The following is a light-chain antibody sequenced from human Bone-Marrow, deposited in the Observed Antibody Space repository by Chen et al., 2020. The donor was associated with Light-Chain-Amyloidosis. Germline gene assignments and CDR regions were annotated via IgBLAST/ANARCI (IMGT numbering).Light chain of an antibody. CDR1: SSDVGGYDI. V-gene: IGLV2-23*02. Sequence: QSALTQPASVTGSPGQSITISCTGTSSDVGGYDIVSWYRQHPGKAPTLLIFEVTKRPSAVSNRFAGSKSGNTASLTISGLRTEDAADYYCCAYRGGSFPYVFGPGTKVTVL. CDR3: CAYRGGSFPYV. CDR2: EVT. J-gene: IGLJ1*01.